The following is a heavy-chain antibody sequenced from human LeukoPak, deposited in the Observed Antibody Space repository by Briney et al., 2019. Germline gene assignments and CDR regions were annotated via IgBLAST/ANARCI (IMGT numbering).Heavy chain of an antibody. J-gene: IGHJ5*02. CDR2: INPNSGGT. Sequence: ASVKVSCKASGYTLTAYYIYWVRQAPGQGLEWMGRINPNSGGTDYAQNFQGRVTMTRDTSISTAYMELSRLRSDDTAVYYCARGYCSGGTCYLVETWIDPWGQGTLVTVSS. CDR1: GYTLTAYY. V-gene: IGHV1-2*06. CDR3: ARGYCSGGTCYLVETWIDP. D-gene: IGHD2-15*01.